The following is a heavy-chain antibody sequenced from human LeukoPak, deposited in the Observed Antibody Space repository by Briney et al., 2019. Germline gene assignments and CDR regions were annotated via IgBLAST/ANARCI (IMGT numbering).Heavy chain of an antibody. Sequence: GGSLRLSCTASGFTFSSYSMNWVRQAPGKGLEWVSAISDTGNTYHADSVKGRFTISRDSSKNTLFLQMNRLRPEDAAVYYCAKAPVTTCRGAFCYPFDYWGLGTLVTVSS. J-gene: IGHJ4*02. CDR3: AKAPVTTCRGAFCYPFDY. CDR1: GFTFSSYS. CDR2: ISDTGNT. V-gene: IGHV3-23*01. D-gene: IGHD2-15*01.